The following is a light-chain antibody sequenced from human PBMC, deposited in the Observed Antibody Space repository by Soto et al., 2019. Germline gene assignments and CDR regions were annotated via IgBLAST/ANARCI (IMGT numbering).Light chain of an antibody. CDR2: LNSDGSH. CDR3: QTWGPGYWV. V-gene: IGLV4-69*01. Sequence: QPVLTQSPSASASLGASVKLTCTLSSGHSSYAIAWYQQQPEKGPRYLMKLNSDGSHTKGDGIPDRFSGSSSGAERYLTISSLQSEDEADYYCQTWGPGYWVFGGGTKLTVL. J-gene: IGLJ3*02. CDR1: SGHSSYA.